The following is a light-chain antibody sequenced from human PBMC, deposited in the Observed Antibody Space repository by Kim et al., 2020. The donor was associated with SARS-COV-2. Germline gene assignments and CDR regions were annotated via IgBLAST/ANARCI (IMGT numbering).Light chain of an antibody. CDR3: QQSYSTPYT. Sequence: DIQMTQSPSSLSASVGDRVTITCRASQTISIYLNWYQQKPGKAPKLLIHAASSLQSGVPSRFSGSGSGTDFTLTISSLQPEDFATYYCQQSYSTPYTFSQGTKLEI. V-gene: IGKV1-39*01. CDR1: QTISIY. CDR2: AAS. J-gene: IGKJ2*01.